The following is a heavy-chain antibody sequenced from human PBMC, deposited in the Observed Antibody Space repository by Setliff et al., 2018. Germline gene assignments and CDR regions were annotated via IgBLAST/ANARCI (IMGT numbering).Heavy chain of an antibody. Sequence: GASVKVSCKASGGTFRSYGISWVRQAPGQGLEWMGMINPGGGSTTYAQKFQGRVTMTRDTSTSTVYMELSSLRTEDAAVYYCARGYYDSYARYYVVGDYWGQGTPVTVSS. J-gene: IGHJ4*02. CDR2: INPGGGST. CDR1: GGTFRSYG. V-gene: IGHV1-46*01. D-gene: IGHD3-22*01. CDR3: ARGYYDSYARYYVVGDY.